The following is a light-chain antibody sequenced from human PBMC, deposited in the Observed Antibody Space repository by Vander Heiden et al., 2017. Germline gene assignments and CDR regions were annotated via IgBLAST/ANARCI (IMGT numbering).Light chain of an antibody. CDR2: WAT. Sequence: IVLTQPPDSLAVSLGEGATLTCTSSQSVIYSSNNKNYVAWYQKKPRQPPKLIIGWATTREAGVHERSSGRGSGTVFTPTSSILQDEDVANYYWQQYYRTPLTFGGETKVDIK. CDR1: QSVIYSSNNKNY. J-gene: IGKJ4*01. V-gene: IGKV4-1*01. CDR3: QQYYRTPLT.